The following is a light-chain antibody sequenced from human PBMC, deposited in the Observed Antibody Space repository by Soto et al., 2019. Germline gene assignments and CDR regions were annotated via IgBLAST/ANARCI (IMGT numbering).Light chain of an antibody. CDR1: QSISDT. CDR3: QQYNNWPWT. J-gene: IGKJ1*01. CDR2: GAS. V-gene: IGKV3-15*01. Sequence: EIVMTQSPATLSVSPGGRATLSCRASQSISDTLAWYQQNPGQAPRLLIHGASTRATGFPARFSGSGSGTDFTLNISSLQSEDFAVYYCQQYNNWPWTFGQGTKVEIK.